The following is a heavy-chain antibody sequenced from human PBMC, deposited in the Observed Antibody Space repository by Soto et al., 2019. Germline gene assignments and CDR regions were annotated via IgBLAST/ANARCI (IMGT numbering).Heavy chain of an antibody. Sequence: EVQLVESGGGLVQPGGSLRLSCAASGFTVSSNYMSWVRQAPGKGLEWVSVIYSGGSTYYADSVKGRFTISRDNSKNTLYLQMNRLRAEDTAVYYCASAPITSFGVVSKSAFDIWCQGTMVTVSS. CDR2: IYSGGST. CDR1: GFTVSSNY. V-gene: IGHV3-66*01. CDR3: ASAPITSFGVVSKSAFDI. D-gene: IGHD3-3*01. J-gene: IGHJ3*02.